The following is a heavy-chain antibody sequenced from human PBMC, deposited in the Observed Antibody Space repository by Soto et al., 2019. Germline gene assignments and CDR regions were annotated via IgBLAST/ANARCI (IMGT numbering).Heavy chain of an antibody. V-gene: IGHV3-23*01. J-gene: IGHJ3*02. Sequence: EVQLLESGGGLVQPGGSLRLSCAASGFSFSSYAMSWVRQAPGKGPEWVSGISASGSKTYHRDSVKGRSTISRDNSKNTLYLQMNSLRAEDSAIYYCAKDPNGDYVGAFDIWGQGTVVTVSS. CDR3: AKDPNGDYVGAFDI. CDR1: GFSFSSYA. CDR2: ISASGSKT. D-gene: IGHD4-17*01.